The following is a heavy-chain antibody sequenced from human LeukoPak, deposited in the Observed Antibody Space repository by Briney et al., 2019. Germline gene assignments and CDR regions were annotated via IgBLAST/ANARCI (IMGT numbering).Heavy chain of an antibody. CDR2: IYYSGST. CDR3: ARSVGRRSTMVRGVIITAPTSFDY. V-gene: IGHV4-31*03. CDR1: GGSISSGGYY. Sequence: KASETLSLTCTVSGGSISSGGYYWSWIRQHPGKGLEWIGYIYYSGSTYYNPSLKSRVTISVDTSKNQFSLKLSSVTAADTAVYYCARSVGRRSTMVRGVIITAPTSFDYWGQGTLVTVSS. J-gene: IGHJ4*02. D-gene: IGHD3-10*01.